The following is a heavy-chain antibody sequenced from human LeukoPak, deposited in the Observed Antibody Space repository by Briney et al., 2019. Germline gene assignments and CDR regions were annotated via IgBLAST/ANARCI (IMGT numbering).Heavy chain of an antibody. CDR2: IIPILGIA. Sequence: GASVKVSCKASGGTFSSYAISWVRQAPGQGLEWMGRIIPILGIANYAQKFQGRVTITADKSTSTAYMELSSLRSEDTAVYYCARGIPRPYSSSGLATFDPWGQGTLVTVSS. J-gene: IGHJ5*02. D-gene: IGHD6-13*01. V-gene: IGHV1-69*04. CDR1: GGTFSSYA. CDR3: ARGIPRPYSSSGLATFDP.